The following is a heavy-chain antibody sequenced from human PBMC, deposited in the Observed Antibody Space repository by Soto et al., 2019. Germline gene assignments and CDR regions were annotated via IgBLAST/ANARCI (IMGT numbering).Heavy chain of an antibody. J-gene: IGHJ4*02. CDR2: IYYSGST. CDR3: ARQVGGLGDQIDY. CDR1: GGSISSSSYY. Sequence: SETLSLTCTVSGGSISSSSYYWGWIRQPPGKGLEWIGSIYYSGSTYYNPSLKSRVTISVDTSKNQFSLKLSSVTAADTAVYYCARQVGGLGDQIDYWGQGTLVTVSS. D-gene: IGHD3-10*01. V-gene: IGHV4-39*01.